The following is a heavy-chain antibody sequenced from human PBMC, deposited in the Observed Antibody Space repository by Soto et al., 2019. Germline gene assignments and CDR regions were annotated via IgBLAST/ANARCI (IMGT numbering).Heavy chain of an antibody. CDR2: AHHSGRT. D-gene: IGHD4-17*01. V-gene: IGHV4-4*02. J-gene: IGHJ4*02. CDR1: GGSMTSSNW. Sequence: QVQLQESGPGLVKPSGTLSLTCTVSGGSMTSSNWWNWVRQSPGKGLEWIGEAHHSGRTNYNPSLKSRVTISVEKSKNHFSLKLSSVTAADTAVYYCARSESTGLDYWGQGTLGTVSS. CDR3: ARSESTGLDY.